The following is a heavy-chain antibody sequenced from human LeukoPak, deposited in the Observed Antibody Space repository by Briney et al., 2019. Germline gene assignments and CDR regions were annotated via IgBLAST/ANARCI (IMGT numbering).Heavy chain of an antibody. D-gene: IGHD5-18*01. CDR2: INPNSGGT. CDR1: GYTFTGYY. Sequence: ASVKVSCKASGYTFTGYYMHWLRQAPGQGLEWMGRINPNSGGTNYAQKFQGRVTMTRDTSISAAYMELSRLRSDDTAVYYCARGTTAMANDYWGQGTLVTVSS. CDR3: ARGTTAMANDY. V-gene: IGHV1-2*06. J-gene: IGHJ4*02.